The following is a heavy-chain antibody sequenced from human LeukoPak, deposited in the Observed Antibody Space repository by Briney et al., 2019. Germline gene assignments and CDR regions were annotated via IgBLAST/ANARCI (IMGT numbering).Heavy chain of an antibody. CDR2: VYYSGST. CDR1: GGSISSSSAY. CDR3: ARSPIGATGPFDY. D-gene: IGHD3-9*01. Sequence: SETLSLTCTVSGGSISSSSAYWGWIRQPPGKGLEWVGSVYYSGSTYYNPSLKSRVTISVDTSKNQFSLKLIPVTAADTAVYYCARSPIGATGPFDYWGQGTLVTVSS. J-gene: IGHJ4*02. V-gene: IGHV4-39*01.